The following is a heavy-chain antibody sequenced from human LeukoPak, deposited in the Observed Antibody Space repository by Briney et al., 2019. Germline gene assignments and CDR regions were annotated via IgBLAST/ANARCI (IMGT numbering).Heavy chain of an antibody. CDR2: IYRTGST. Sequence: SQTLSLTCSVSGDSISSGNYYWNWIRQPAGKGLEWIGRIYRTGSTNYNPSLKSRVTISVDTSKNQFSLRLSSVTAADTAVYYCARVTTGGYYNCWGQGTLVTDS. J-gene: IGHJ4*02. CDR3: ARVTTGGYYNC. D-gene: IGHD3-22*01. CDR1: GDSISSGNYY. V-gene: IGHV4-61*02.